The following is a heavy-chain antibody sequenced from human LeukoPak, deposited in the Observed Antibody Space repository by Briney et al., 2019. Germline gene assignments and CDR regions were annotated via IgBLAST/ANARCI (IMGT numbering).Heavy chain of an antibody. CDR1: GFSFSSYA. J-gene: IGHJ4*02. CDR2: MKGTGEK. D-gene: IGHD3-3*01. V-gene: IGHV3-23*01. Sequence: GGSLRLSCAASGFSFSSYAMSWVRQAPARGLEWVSSMKGTGEKFYSDSLKGRFTLSRDDSKNTVYLQLRNLRVEDTAVYYCARASWVSDADGVWWGQGTLVTVSS. CDR3: ARASWVSDADGVW.